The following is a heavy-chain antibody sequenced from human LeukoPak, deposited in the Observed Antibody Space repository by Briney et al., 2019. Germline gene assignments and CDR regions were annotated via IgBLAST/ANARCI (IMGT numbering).Heavy chain of an antibody. CDR3: ARGAHYDDYGGGYFDY. CDR2: ISYHGSNK. D-gene: IGHD4-23*01. Sequence: GGSLRLSCAASGFTFSRYAMHWVRQAPGKGLEWVAVISYHGSNKDYADSVKGRITISRDNSKKTLYLQMNSLRAEDTAVYYCARGAHYDDYGGGYFDYWGQGTLVTVSS. CDR1: GFTFSRYA. V-gene: IGHV3-30*04. J-gene: IGHJ4*02.